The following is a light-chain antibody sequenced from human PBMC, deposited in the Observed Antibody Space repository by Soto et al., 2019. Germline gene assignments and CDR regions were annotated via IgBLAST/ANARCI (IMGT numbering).Light chain of an antibody. CDR1: QTVSTY. V-gene: IGKV1-39*01. CDR3: QQTSSSPWT. CDR2: AAS. Sequence: DILMTQSPSSLSASIGDRVTISCRTSQTVSTYLNWYQHKPGRGPTLLIYAASSLQSGVPSRFSGSGSGTDVTLTIGSLQPEDFATYYCQQTSSSPWTFGQGTKVEIK. J-gene: IGKJ1*01.